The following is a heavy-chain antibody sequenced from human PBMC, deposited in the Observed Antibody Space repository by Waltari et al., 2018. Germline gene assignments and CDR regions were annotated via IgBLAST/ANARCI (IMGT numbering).Heavy chain of an antibody. CDR3: ERDHGGSTGFPY. CDR2: MSFDGSHK. D-gene: IGHD2-8*02. Sequence: QVKVVASGGGVVQPGRSLSPSCESSGSTFRNLSMHWVRQAPGRGLEWVAVMSFDGSHKYYVDSVKGRFTISRDNSKNTLYLQMNSLRTEDTAMYYCERDHGGSTGFPYWGQGTLVTVSS. J-gene: IGHJ4*02. CDR1: GSTFRNLS. V-gene: IGHV3-30*04.